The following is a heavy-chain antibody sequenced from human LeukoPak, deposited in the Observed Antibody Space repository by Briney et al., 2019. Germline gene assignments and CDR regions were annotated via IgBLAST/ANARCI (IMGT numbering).Heavy chain of an antibody. J-gene: IGHJ2*01. V-gene: IGHV5-51*01. CDR3: ARRSDYDFWSGYYKAAWYFDL. CDR2: IYPGDSDT. D-gene: IGHD3-3*01. Sequence: GESLKISCKGSGYSFSNNWIGWVRQIPGKGLEWMGIIYPGDSDTRYRPSFQGQVTMSADKSISTAYLEWSSLKASDSAIYYCARRSDYDFWSGYYKAAWYFDLWGRGTLVTVSS. CDR1: GYSFSNNW.